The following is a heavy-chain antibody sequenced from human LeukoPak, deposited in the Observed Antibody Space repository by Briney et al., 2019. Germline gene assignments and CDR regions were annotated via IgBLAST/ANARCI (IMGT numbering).Heavy chain of an antibody. V-gene: IGHV3-15*01. Sequence: GGSLRLSCAASGFTLSNAWMSWVRQAPGKGLEWIGHIKSNTAGGTTDYAAPVKGRFTISRDDSKNTLFLQMNSLKTEDTAVYYCSTEYYGSANFNYWGQGTLVTVSS. D-gene: IGHD3-10*01. CDR3: STEYYGSANFNY. CDR1: GFTLSNAW. J-gene: IGHJ4*02. CDR2: IKSNTAGGTT.